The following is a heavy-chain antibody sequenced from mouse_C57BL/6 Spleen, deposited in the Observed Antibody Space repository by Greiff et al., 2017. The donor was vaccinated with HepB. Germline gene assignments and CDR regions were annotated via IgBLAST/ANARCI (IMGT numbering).Heavy chain of an antibody. Sequence: VQLQQPGAELVKPGASVKLSCKASGYTFTSYWMQWVKQRPGQGLEWIGEIDPSDSYTNYNQKFKGKATLTVDTSSSTAYMQLSSLTSEDSAVYYCATGGLYDYGAWFAYWGQGTLVPVSA. CDR1: GYTFTSYW. CDR3: ATGGLYDYGAWFAY. J-gene: IGHJ3*01. D-gene: IGHD2-4*01. V-gene: IGHV1-50*01. CDR2: IDPSDSYT.